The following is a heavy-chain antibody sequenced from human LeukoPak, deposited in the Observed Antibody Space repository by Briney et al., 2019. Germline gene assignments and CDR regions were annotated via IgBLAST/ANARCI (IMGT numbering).Heavy chain of an antibody. J-gene: IGHJ4*02. Sequence: GASVKVSCKASGGTFSSYAISWVRQAPGQGLEWMGGIIPIFGTANYAQKFQGRVTITADESTSTAYMELSSLRSEDTAVYYCARDQQTGSAAGPFDYWGQGTLVTVSS. CDR3: ARDQQTGSAAGPFDY. CDR1: GGTFSSYA. CDR2: IIPIFGTA. V-gene: IGHV1-69*13. D-gene: IGHD6-13*01.